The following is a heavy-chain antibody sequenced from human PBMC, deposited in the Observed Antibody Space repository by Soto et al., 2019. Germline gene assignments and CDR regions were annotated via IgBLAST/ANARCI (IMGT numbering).Heavy chain of an antibody. CDR1: GGTFSSYA. Sequence: GASVKVSCKASGGTFSSYAISWVRQAPGQGPEWMGGIIPIFGTANYAQKFQGRVTITADKSTSTAYMELSSLRSEDTAVYYCARPRYYYDSSGYYYRNYYYGMDVWGQGTTVTVSS. CDR2: IIPIFGTA. D-gene: IGHD3-22*01. CDR3: ARPRYYYDSSGYYYRNYYYGMDV. J-gene: IGHJ6*02. V-gene: IGHV1-69*06.